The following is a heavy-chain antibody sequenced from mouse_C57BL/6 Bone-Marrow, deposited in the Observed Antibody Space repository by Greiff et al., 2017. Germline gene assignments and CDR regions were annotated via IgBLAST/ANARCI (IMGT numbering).Heavy chain of an antibody. CDR2: ITYDGSST. V-gene: IGHV5-16*01. J-gene: IGHJ4*01. CDR1: GFTFSDYY. D-gene: IGHD1-1*01. Sequence: EVKLVESEGGLVQPGSSMKLSCTASGFTFSDYYMAWVRPVPEKGLEWVANITYDGSSTYYLDSLKSRFILSSAKAKKILYLQMSSLKSEDTATYYCARQPRGSRYNDAIDYWGQGTSVTVSA. CDR3: ARQPRGSRYNDAIDY.